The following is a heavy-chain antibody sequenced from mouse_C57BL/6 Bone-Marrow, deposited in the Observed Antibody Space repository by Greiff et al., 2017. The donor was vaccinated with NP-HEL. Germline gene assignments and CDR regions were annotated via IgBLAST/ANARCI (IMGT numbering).Heavy chain of an antibody. Sequence: VHVKQSRPGLATPSQTLSLPCSVTGYSITSDYWNWIRKFPGNKLEYMGYIIYSGSTYYHPSLKSRISITRDTSKNQYYLQLNSVTTEDTATYYCARSLDSSGSFDYWGQGTTLTVSS. J-gene: IGHJ2*01. V-gene: IGHV3-8*01. CDR1: GYSITSDY. CDR2: IIYSGST. CDR3: ARSLDSSGSFDY. D-gene: IGHD3-2*02.